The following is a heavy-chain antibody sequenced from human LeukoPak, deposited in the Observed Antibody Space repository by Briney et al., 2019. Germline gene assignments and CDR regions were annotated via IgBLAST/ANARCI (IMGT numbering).Heavy chain of an antibody. J-gene: IGHJ4*02. CDR1: GGSISSSSYY. Sequence: SETLSLTCTVSGGSISSSSYYWGWIRQPPGKGLEWIGSIYYSGSTYYNPSLKSRVTISVDTSKNQFSLKLSSVTAADTAVYYCARAQGSSYDGSDYWGQGTLVTVSS. CDR2: IYYSGST. CDR3: ARAQGSSYDGSDY. V-gene: IGHV4-39*01. D-gene: IGHD5-12*01.